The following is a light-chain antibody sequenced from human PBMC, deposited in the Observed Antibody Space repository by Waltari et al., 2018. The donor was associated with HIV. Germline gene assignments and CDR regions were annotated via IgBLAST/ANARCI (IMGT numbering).Light chain of an antibody. CDR3: SAWDCSLSAWV. CDR1: SNNVGNQG. CDR2: RNN. Sequence: QAGLTQPPSVSKGLRQTAPLTRSGQSNNVGNQGAAWLQQHPGPPPNLLTHRNNNRPSGVSDRLSASRSVNATSLIITGLQPEDEADYYYSAWDCSLSAWVFGGGTKLTVL. J-gene: IGLJ3*02. V-gene: IGLV10-54*01.